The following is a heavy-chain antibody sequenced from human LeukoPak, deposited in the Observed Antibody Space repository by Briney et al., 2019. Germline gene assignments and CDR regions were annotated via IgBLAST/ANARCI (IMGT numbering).Heavy chain of an antibody. J-gene: IGHJ6*03. Sequence: GGSLRLSCAASGFTFSSYSMNWVRQAPGKGLEWVSSISCSSSYIYYADSVKVRFTISRDNAKNSLYLQMNSLRAEDTAVYYCATTAEGFQLPLGGYYYMDVWGKGSTVTVSS. CDR1: GFTFSSYS. CDR2: ISCSSSYI. V-gene: IGHV3-21*01. D-gene: IGHD2-2*01. CDR3: ATTAEGFQLPLGGYYYMDV.